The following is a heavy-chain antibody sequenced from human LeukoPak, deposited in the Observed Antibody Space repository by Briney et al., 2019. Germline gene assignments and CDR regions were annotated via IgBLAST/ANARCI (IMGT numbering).Heavy chain of an antibody. Sequence: GGSLRLSCAASGFTFSSYSMNWVRRAPGKGLEWVSSISSSSSYIYYADSVKGRFTISRDNAKNSLYLQMNSLRAEDTAVYYCARGFTYSSSSPWLDPWGQGTLVTVSS. J-gene: IGHJ5*02. CDR2: ISSSSSYI. V-gene: IGHV3-21*01. D-gene: IGHD6-6*01. CDR1: GFTFSSYS. CDR3: ARGFTYSSSSPWLDP.